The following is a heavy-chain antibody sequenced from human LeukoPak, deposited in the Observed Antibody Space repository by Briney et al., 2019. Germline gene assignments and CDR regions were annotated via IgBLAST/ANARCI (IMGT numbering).Heavy chain of an antibody. CDR2: ISSSSSTI. CDR3: AKIRFLEWLLTPRDYGMGV. CDR1: GFTFSSYS. J-gene: IGHJ6*02. Sequence: GGSLRLSCAASGFTFSSYSMNWVRQAPGKGLEWVSYISSSSSTIYYADSVKGRFTISRDNAKNSLYLQMNSLRDEDTAVYYCAKIRFLEWLLTPRDYGMGVWGQGTTVTVSS. D-gene: IGHD3-3*01. V-gene: IGHV3-48*02.